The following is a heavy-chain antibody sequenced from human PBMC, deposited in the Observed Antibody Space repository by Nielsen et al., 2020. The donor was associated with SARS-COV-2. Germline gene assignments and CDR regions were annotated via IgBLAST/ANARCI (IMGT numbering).Heavy chain of an antibody. J-gene: IGHJ4*02. D-gene: IGHD2-21*02. V-gene: IGHV3-30*18. CDR1: GFTFSSYG. CDR2: ISYDRSNK. Sequence: GGSLRPSCVGFGFTFSSYGMHWVRQAPGKGLEWVAVISYDRSNKYYADSVKGRFTISRDNSKNTLYLQMNSLRAEDTAVYYCAKDVVTYFDYWGQGTLVTVSS. CDR3: AKDVVTYFDY.